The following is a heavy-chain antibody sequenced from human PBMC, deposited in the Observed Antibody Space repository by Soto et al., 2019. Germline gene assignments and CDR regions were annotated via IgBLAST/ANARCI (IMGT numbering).Heavy chain of an antibody. V-gene: IGHV4-59*01. D-gene: IGHD3-3*01. J-gene: IGHJ3*02. CDR1: GGSISSYY. CDR2: IYYSGST. Sequence: SETLSLTCTVSGGSISSYYWSWIRQPPGKGLEWIGYIYYSGSTNYNPSLKSRVTISVDTSKNQFSLKLSSVTAADTAVYYCARFISEFGVSYDFWSGYHGLDAFDIWGQGTMVTVSS. CDR3: ARFISEFGVSYDFWSGYHGLDAFDI.